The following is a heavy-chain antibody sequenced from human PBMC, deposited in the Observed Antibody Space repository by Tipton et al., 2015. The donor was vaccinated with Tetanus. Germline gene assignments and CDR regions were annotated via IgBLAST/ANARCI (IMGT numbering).Heavy chain of an antibody. J-gene: IGHJ5*02. V-gene: IGHV3-7*04. D-gene: IGHD2-8*01. Sequence: SLRLSCAASGFTLSSFWMTWVRQAPGKGLEWVANINQDGSEKNYVDSVKGRFTISRDNAKNSLHLQMNTLRAEDTALYYCARGKWWLDPWGQGTLITVSS. CDR3: ARGKWWLDP. CDR1: GFTLSSFW. CDR2: INQDGSEK.